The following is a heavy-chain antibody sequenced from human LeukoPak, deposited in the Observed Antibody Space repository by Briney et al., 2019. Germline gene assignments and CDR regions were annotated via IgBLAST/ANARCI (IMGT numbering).Heavy chain of an antibody. CDR2: IIPIFGTA. J-gene: IGHJ4*02. CDR3: ARARYYDILTGYYHFDY. Sequence: GSSVKVSCKASGGTFSSYAFSWVRQAPGQGLEWMGGIIPIFGTANYAQKFQGRVTITTDESTSTAYMELSSLRSEDTAVYYCARARYYDILTGYYHFDYWGQGTLVTVSS. V-gene: IGHV1-69*05. CDR1: GGTFSSYA. D-gene: IGHD3-9*01.